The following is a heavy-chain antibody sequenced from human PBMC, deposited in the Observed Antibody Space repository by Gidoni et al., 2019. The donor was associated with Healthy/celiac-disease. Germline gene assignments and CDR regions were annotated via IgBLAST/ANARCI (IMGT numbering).Heavy chain of an antibody. J-gene: IGHJ3*02. Sequence: QVQLVESGGGVVQPGRSLSLSCAASGFTFSRYGMQWVRQAPGQGLEWVGGIWYDGMNKYYADSVKGRFTISRDNSKNTLYLQMNSLRAEDTAVYYCARDFSSLELLPDAFDIWGQGTMVTVSS. CDR1: GFTFSRYG. D-gene: IGHD1-7*01. CDR2: IWYDGMNK. CDR3: ARDFSSLELLPDAFDI. V-gene: IGHV3-33*01.